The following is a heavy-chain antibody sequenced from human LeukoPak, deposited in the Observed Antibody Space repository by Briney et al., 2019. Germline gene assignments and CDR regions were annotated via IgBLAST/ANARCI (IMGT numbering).Heavy chain of an antibody. D-gene: IGHD3-3*01. CDR2: INPKSGGT. CDR1: GYTFTDYY. CDR3: ARATTFGVASDAFDI. V-gene: IGHV1-2*02. Sequence: ASVKVSCKASGYTFTDYYMHCVRQAPGQGLEWMGWINPKSGGTNYAQKFQGRVTMTRDTSISTAYMELRRLRSDDTAVYYCARATTFGVASDAFDIWGQGTMVTVSS. J-gene: IGHJ3*02.